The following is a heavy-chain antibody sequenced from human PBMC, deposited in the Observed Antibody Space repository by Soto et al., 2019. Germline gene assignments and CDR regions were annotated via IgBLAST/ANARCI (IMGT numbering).Heavy chain of an antibody. V-gene: IGHV4-59*01. Sequence: SETLSLTCTVSGGSISSYYWNWIRLPPGKGQEGIGYIYYSGSTNSNGSLTRRVTISVERSKNQFSFKLSSVTAADTPGSYCARGPRRGELIYGMDVWGQRSSVTVSS. CDR2: IYYSGST. J-gene: IGHJ6*02. CDR3: ARGPRRGELIYGMDV. CDR1: GGSISSYY. D-gene: IGHD1-7*01.